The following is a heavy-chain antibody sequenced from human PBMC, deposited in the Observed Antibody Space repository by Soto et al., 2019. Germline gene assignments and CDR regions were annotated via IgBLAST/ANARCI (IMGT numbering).Heavy chain of an antibody. D-gene: IGHD6-6*01. CDR1: GYTLTELA. J-gene: IGHJ6*02. V-gene: IGHV1-24*01. Sequence: DSVKVSCKVSGYTLTELAMHWVLQAPGKGLEWMGGFDPEDGETIYAQKFQGRVTMTEDTSTDTAYMELSSLRSEDAAVYYCATGGRSIAAGGGGYYYYYYGMDVWGQGTTVTVSS. CDR3: ATGGRSIAAGGGGYYYYYYGMDV. CDR2: FDPEDGET.